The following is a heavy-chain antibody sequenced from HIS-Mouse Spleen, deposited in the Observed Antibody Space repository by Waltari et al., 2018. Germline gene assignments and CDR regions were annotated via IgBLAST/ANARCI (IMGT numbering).Heavy chain of an antibody. J-gene: IGHJ2*01. CDR2: INYSGST. CDR3: AREIPYSSSWYDWYFDL. V-gene: IGHV4-39*07. CDR1: GGSISSSSYY. Sequence: QLQLQESGPGLVKPSETLSLTCTVSGGSISSSSYYWGWIRQPPGKGLEWIGSINYSGSTYYNPSLKGPVTISVDTSKNQFSLKLSSVTAADTAVYYCAREIPYSSSWYDWYFDLWGRGTLVTVSS. D-gene: IGHD6-13*01.